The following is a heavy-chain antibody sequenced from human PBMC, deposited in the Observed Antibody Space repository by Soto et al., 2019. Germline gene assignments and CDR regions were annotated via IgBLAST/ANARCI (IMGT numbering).Heavy chain of an antibody. CDR1: GGSISSYY. CDR2: IYYSGST. D-gene: IGHD5-12*01. J-gene: IGHJ5*02. V-gene: IGHV4-59*01. Sequence: PSETLSLTCTVSGGSISSYYWSWIRQPPGRGLEWIGYIYYSGSTNYNPSLKSRVTISVDTSKSQFSLKLSSVTAADTAVYYCARDRPYGGYIGPSGQGIRVTVSS. CDR3: ARDRPYGGYIGP.